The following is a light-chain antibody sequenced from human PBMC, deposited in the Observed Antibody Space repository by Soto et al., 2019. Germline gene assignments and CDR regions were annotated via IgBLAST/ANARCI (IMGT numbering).Light chain of an antibody. J-gene: IGKJ1*01. CDR3: QQYGSSRT. CDR2: GAS. CDR1: QSVSSSY. V-gene: IGKV3-20*01. Sequence: IVLKKSPGTLSFSPGERATISCRASQSVSSSYLAWYQQKPGQAPRLLIYGASSRATGIPDRFSGSGSGTDFTLTISRLEPEDFAVYYCQQYGSSRTFGQGTKVDIK.